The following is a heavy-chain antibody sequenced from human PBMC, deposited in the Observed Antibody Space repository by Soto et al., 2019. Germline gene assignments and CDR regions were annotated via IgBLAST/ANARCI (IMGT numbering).Heavy chain of an antibody. CDR1: GFTFSSYG. V-gene: IGHV3-30*03. CDR2: ISYDGSNK. D-gene: IGHD4-4*01. CDR3: ATRDVTTSYGMDV. Sequence: QVQLVESGGGVVQPGRSLRLSCAASGFTFSSYGMHWVRQAPGKGLEWVAVISYDGSNKYYADSVKGRFTISRDNSKNTLYLQMNSQRAEDTAVYYCATRDVTTSYGMDVWGQGTTVTVSS. J-gene: IGHJ6*02.